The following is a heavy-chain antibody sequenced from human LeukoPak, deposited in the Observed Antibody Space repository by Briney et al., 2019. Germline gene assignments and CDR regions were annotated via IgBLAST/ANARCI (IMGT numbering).Heavy chain of an antibody. D-gene: IGHD6-6*01. CDR3: ARRSSSSPDAFDI. V-gene: IGHV3-53*03. CDR1: GLTVSSTY. Sequence: GGSLRLSCAASGLTVSSTYMSWVRQTPGKGLEWVSVIYSGGSTYYADSVKGRFTISRDNSKNTLYLQMNSLRAEDTAVYYCARRSSSSPDAFDIWGQGTMVTVSS. J-gene: IGHJ3*02. CDR2: IYSGGST.